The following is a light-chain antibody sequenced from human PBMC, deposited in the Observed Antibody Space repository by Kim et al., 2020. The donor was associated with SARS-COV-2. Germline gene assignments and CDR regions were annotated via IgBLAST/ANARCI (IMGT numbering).Light chain of an antibody. J-gene: IGLJ3*02. Sequence: QLVLTQSPSASASLGASVKLTCTLSNGHNNYAIAWHQKQPDKGPRLLMRLNSDGTYIKGDGIPDRFSGSSSGTARHLTISGLQSEDEADYYCHSWGSGVQVFGGGTQLTVL. V-gene: IGLV4-69*02. CDR1: NGHNNYA. CDR2: LNSDGTY. CDR3: HSWGSGVQV.